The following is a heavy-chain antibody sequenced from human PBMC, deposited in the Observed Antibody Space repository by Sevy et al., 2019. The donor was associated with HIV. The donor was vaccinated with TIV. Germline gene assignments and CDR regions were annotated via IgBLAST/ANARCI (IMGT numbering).Heavy chain of an antibody. J-gene: IGHJ4*02. CDR3: AKDIDSSGYYYFDY. CDR2: ISGSGGST. CDR1: GFSFSSHS. V-gene: IGHV3-23*01. Sequence: GGSLRLSCAASGFSFSSHSMSWVRQAPGKGLDSVSGISGSGGSTYYADSVKGRFTISRDNSKNTLYLQMNSLRAEDTALYYCAKDIDSSGYYYFDYWGQGTLVTVSS. D-gene: IGHD6-19*01.